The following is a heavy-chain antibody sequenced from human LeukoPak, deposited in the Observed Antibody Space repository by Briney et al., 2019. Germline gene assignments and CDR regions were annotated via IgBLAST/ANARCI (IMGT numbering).Heavy chain of an antibody. CDR2: ISSSSSYI. D-gene: IGHD3-10*01. Sequence: PGGSLRLSCAASGFTFSSYSMNWVRQAPGKGLEWVSSISSSSSYIYYADSVKGRFTISRDNAKNSLYLQMNSLRAEDTAVYYCARASMVRGVKDYMDVWGKGTTVTISS. J-gene: IGHJ6*03. CDR1: GFTFSSYS. CDR3: ARASMVRGVKDYMDV. V-gene: IGHV3-21*01.